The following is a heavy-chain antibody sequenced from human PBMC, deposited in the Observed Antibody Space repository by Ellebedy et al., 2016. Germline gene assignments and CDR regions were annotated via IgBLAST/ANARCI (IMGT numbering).Heavy chain of an antibody. Sequence: SETLSLXXNVSGGSISSYYWSWIRQPPGKELEWIGDIYYSGSTNYNPSLKSRVIISVDTFKNHFSLNLTSVTAADTAVYYCASMVTTSYYMDVWGKGTTVTVSS. D-gene: IGHD4-11*01. J-gene: IGHJ6*03. CDR1: GGSISSYY. CDR3: ASMVTTSYYMDV. CDR2: IYYSGST. V-gene: IGHV4-59*01.